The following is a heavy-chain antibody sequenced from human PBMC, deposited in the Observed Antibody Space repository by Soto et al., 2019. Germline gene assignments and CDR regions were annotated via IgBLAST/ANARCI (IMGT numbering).Heavy chain of an antibody. CDR3: ARAVRSSGSYGNWFDP. CDR1: GGSISSGGYY. V-gene: IGHV4-31*03. J-gene: IGHJ5*02. D-gene: IGHD3-10*01. Sequence: SETLSLTCTVSGGSISSGGYYWSWIRQRPGKGLEWIGYIYYSGSTYYNPSLKSRVTISVDTSKNQFSLKLSSVTAADTAVYYCARAVRSSGSYGNWFDPWGQGTLVTVSS. CDR2: IYYSGST.